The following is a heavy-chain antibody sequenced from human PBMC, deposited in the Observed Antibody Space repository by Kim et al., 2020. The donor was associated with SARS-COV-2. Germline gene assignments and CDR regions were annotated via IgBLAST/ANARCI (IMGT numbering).Heavy chain of an antibody. CDR1: GDSISNVNW. D-gene: IGHD3-22*01. CDR2: IFHSGGT. J-gene: IGHJ4*02. V-gene: IGHV4-4*02. CDR3: ARYGYDTNGYYQY. Sequence: SETLSLTCDVSGDSISNVNWWAWVRQSPGKGLEWIGEIFHSGGTKYSPSLRSRVTISLDRSKNQFSLKLISVTAADTAVYYCARYGYDTNGYYQYWGQGILVTVSS.